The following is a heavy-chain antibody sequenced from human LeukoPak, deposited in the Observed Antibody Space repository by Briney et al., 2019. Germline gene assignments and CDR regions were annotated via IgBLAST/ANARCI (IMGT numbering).Heavy chain of an antibody. CDR2: IGIRGDT. CDR1: GFTFIDYD. Sequence: PGGSLRLSCAASGFTFIDYDMHWVRQDIGKGLEWVSAIGIRGDTHYSGSVKGRFTISRENAESSLYLQMNSLRAEDTAVYYCARGGIQVSGIDEFDYWGQGTLVTVSS. J-gene: IGHJ4*02. CDR3: ARGGIQVSGIDEFDY. V-gene: IGHV3-13*01. D-gene: IGHD6-19*01.